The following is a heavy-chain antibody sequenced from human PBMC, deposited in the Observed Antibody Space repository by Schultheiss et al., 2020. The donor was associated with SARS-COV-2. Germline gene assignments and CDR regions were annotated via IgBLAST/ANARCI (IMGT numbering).Heavy chain of an antibody. D-gene: IGHD6-13*01. CDR3: ARGAAYSSSWTDPRYYYYGMDV. CDR1: GFTFSSYG. CDR2: ISGSGGST. Sequence: GGSLRLSCAASGFTFSSYGMHWVRQAPGKGLEWVSAISGSGGSTYYADSVKGRFTISRDNSKNTLYLQMNSLRAEDTAVYYCARGAAYSSSWTDPRYYYYGMDVWGQGTTVTVSS. J-gene: IGHJ6*02. V-gene: IGHV3-23*01.